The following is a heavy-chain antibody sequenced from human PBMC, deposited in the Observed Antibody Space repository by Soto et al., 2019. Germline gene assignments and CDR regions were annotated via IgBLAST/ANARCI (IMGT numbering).Heavy chain of an antibody. CDR3: AKGFKLTMGGYGPVAYFDD. CDR1: GFTFSSYG. J-gene: IGHJ4*02. D-gene: IGHD5-12*01. CDR2: ISYDGSNK. V-gene: IGHV3-30*18. Sequence: PGGSLRLSCAASGFTFSSYGMHGVRQAPGKGLEWVAVISYDGSNKYYADSVKGRFTISRDNSKNTLYLQMNSLRAEDTAVYYCAKGFKLTMGGYGPVAYFDDWGQGTLVTVSS.